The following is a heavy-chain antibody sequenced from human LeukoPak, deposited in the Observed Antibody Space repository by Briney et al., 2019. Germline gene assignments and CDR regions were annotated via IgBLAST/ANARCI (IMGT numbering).Heavy chain of an antibody. CDR2: INLNSGGT. CDR1: GYTFTCSD. J-gene: IGHJ5*01. CDR3: ANYAPTYDITVGWS. Sequence: GASGKVSCKAAGYTFTCSDVHWVRQAPGQGLEWMGWINLNSGGTDGAPKFQARVTMTRDTSSSTAYVALSRLMSDVTAEDYCANYAPTYDITVGWSWGPRTLVTASS. V-gene: IGHV1-2*02. D-gene: IGHD3-9*01.